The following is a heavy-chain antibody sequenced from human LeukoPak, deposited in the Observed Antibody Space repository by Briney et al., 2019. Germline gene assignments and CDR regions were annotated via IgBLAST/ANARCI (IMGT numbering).Heavy chain of an antibody. CDR3: ARDFRIVGAATYFDY. CDR1: GFIFSSYA. V-gene: IGHV3-30-3*01. J-gene: IGHJ4*02. CDR2: ISYDVSNK. D-gene: IGHD1-26*01. Sequence: GGSLRLSCAASGFIFSSYAMLWVRQAPGKGLEWVAVISYDVSNKYYADSVKGRFTISRDNSKNTLYLQMNSLRAEDTAVYYCARDFRIVGAATYFDYWGQGTLVTVSS.